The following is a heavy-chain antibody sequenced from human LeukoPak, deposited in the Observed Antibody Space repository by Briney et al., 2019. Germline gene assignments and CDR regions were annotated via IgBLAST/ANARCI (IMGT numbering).Heavy chain of an antibody. Sequence: GGSLRLSCAASGFTFSRYYMHWVRQAPGKGLVWVSRINSDGSGTTYADSVKGRFTISRDNAKNTLYLQMNSLRAEDTAVYYCARVDLSDAFDIWGQGTMVTVSS. CDR2: INSDGSGT. V-gene: IGHV3-74*01. CDR1: GFTFSRYY. D-gene: IGHD2-2*03. CDR3: ARVDLSDAFDI. J-gene: IGHJ3*02.